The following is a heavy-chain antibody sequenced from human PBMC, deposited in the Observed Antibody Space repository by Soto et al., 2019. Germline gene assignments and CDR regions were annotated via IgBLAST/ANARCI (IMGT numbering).Heavy chain of an antibody. CDR2: IYYSGST. CDR3: ASKLDYGDFDY. D-gene: IGHD4-17*01. Sequence: PSETLSLTCTVSGGSISSSSYYWGWIRQPPGKGLEWIGSIYYSGSTYYNPSLKSRVTISVDTSKNQFSLKLSSVTAADTAVYYCASKLDYGDFDYWGQGTLVTVSS. V-gene: IGHV4-39*01. CDR1: GGSISSSSYY. J-gene: IGHJ4*02.